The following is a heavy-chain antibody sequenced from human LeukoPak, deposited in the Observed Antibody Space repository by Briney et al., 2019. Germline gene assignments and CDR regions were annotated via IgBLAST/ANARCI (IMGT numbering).Heavy chain of an antibody. J-gene: IGHJ3*02. CDR3: ARTALYYYDSSGYLFDI. V-gene: IGHV3-23*01. Sequence: GGSLRLSCVASGFTFRAYAVSWVRQAPGKGLEWVSGISDSGVSTYYPESVKGRFTISRDNSKNTFYLQMNSLRAEDTAVYYCARTALYYYDSSGYLFDIWGQGTMVTVSS. CDR2: ISDSGVST. CDR1: GFTFRAYA. D-gene: IGHD3-22*01.